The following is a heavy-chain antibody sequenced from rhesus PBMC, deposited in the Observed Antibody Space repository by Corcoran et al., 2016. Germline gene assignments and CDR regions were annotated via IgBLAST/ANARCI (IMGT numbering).Heavy chain of an antibody. J-gene: IGHJ4*01. D-gene: IGHD6-13*01. CDR2: ISGSGGST. Sequence: QLQLQESGPGLVKPSETLSLTCAVSGGSISSTHWSWIRQPPGKGLEWLGRISGSGGSTDYNPSLKSRVTISTDTSKNQFSLKLSSVTTADTAVYYCARGYSSWGYFDYWGQGVLVTVSS. V-gene: IGHV4-173*01. CDR3: ARGYSSWGYFDY. CDR1: GGSISSTH.